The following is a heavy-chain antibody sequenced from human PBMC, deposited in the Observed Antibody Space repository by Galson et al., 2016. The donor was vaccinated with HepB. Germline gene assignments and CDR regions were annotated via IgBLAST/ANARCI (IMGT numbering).Heavy chain of an antibody. J-gene: IGHJ4*02. CDR1: GFTFTSSA. CDR3: AADKDYTTQNYFDY. Sequence: SCKASGFTFTSSAVQWVRQARGQRLEWIGWIVVGSGNTNYAQKFQERVTFTRDMSTSTAYMELSSLRSEDTAVYYCAADKDYTTQNYFDYWGQGTLVAVSS. D-gene: IGHD4-11*01. V-gene: IGHV1-58*01. CDR2: IVVGSGNT.